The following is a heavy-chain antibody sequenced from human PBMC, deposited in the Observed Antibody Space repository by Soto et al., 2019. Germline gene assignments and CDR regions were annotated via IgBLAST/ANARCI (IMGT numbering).Heavy chain of an antibody. D-gene: IGHD2-15*01. CDR3: ARADPDASVGY. V-gene: IGHV4-59*01. CDR2: ISYSGST. J-gene: IGHJ4*02. CDR1: GGSMSSYY. Sequence: PSETLSLTCTVSGGSMSSYYWTWLRQSPGRGLVWIGYISYSGSTYYNPSLKSRVTISADTSKNQFSLRMNSMIAADTAVYYCARADPDASVGYWGQGTLVTVSS.